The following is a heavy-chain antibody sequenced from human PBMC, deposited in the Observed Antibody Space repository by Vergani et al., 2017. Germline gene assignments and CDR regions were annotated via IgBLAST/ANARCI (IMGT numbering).Heavy chain of an antibody. V-gene: IGHV4-34*01. CDR2: INHSGST. CDR3: ARGTIFGVVTPGY. J-gene: IGHJ4*02. CDR1: GGSFSGYY. Sequence: QVQLQQWGAGLLKPSETLSLTCAVYGGSFSGYYWSWIRQPPGKGLEWIGEINHSGSTNYNPSLKSRVTISVDTSKNQFSLKLSSVTAADTAVYYCARGTIFGVVTPGYWGQGTLVTVSS. D-gene: IGHD3-3*01.